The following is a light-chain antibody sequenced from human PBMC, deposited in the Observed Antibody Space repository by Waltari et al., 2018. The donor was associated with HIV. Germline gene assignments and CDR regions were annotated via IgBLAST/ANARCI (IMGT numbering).Light chain of an antibody. CDR2: KAS. CDR1: QSISIW. V-gene: IGKV1-5*03. CDR3: QQYDSYWT. Sequence: DIQMTQSPSTLSASVGDSVTISCRASQSISIWLAWYQQRPGKAPKLLIYKASSLESGVPSRFSGSESGTEFTLTISSLQPDDFATYYCQQYDSYWTFGQGTKVEIK. J-gene: IGKJ1*01.